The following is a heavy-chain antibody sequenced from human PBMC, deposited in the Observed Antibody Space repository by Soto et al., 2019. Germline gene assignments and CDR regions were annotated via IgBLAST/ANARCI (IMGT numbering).Heavy chain of an antibody. CDR3: ARETYFYDSSGYYLGGGADAFDI. Sequence: QVQLVESGGGVVQPGRSLRLSCAASGFTFSTYAMHWVRQAPGKGLEWVAVISYDGSNKYYADSVKGRFTISRDNSKNTLYLQMNSLRGEDTAVYYCARETYFYDSSGYYLGGGADAFDIWGQGTMVTVSS. CDR1: GFTFSTYA. J-gene: IGHJ3*02. CDR2: ISYDGSNK. V-gene: IGHV3-30-3*01. D-gene: IGHD3-22*01.